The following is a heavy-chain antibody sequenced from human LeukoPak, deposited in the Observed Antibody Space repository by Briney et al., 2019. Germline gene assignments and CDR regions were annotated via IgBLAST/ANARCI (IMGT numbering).Heavy chain of an antibody. D-gene: IGHD3-22*01. V-gene: IGHV3-21*01. CDR2: ISRGSDHI. Sequence: GGSLRLSCAASGFTFSSYAMNWVRQAPGKGLEWVSSISRGSDHIFYADSMKGRFTISRDNATNSLYLQMISLEAEDTAVYYCARPYDTRGYFPDYWGQGTLVTVSS. J-gene: IGHJ4*02. CDR1: GFTFSSYA. CDR3: ARPYDTRGYFPDY.